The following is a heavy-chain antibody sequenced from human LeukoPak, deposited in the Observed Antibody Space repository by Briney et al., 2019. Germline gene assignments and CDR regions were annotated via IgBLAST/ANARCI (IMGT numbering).Heavy chain of an antibody. Sequence: PGGSLRLSCATSGFTFSRYAMHWVRQAPGKGLEWVALISYDANIGSNKYYADSVKGRFTISRDNSKNTLYLQMNSLRAEDTAVYYCASPIPYSRHPRAATDVWGQGTTVTVSS. V-gene: IGHV3-30-3*01. J-gene: IGHJ6*02. D-gene: IGHD4-11*01. CDR3: ASPIPYSRHPRAATDV. CDR1: GFTFSRYA. CDR2: ISYDANIGSNK.